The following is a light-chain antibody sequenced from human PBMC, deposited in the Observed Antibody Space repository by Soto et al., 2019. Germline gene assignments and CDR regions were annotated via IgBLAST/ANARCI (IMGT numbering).Light chain of an antibody. CDR1: QSVRSSY. V-gene: IGKV3-20*01. CDR2: GAS. J-gene: IGKJ1*01. CDR3: QQYGSSPQT. Sequence: EIVLTQSPGTLSLSPGERATLSCRASQSVRSSYLAWYQQKPGQAPRLLIYGASSRATGIPERFSGSGSGTDFTLTISRLEPEDCAVYYCQQYGSSPQTFGQGTKVDIK.